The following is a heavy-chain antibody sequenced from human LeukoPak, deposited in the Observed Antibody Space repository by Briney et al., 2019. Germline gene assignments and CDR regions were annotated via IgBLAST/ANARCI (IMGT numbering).Heavy chain of an antibody. CDR2: INQDGSEK. CDR3: VRGSIVAENFDI. CDR1: GFSLNNYW. V-gene: IGHV3-7*01. Sequence: PGGSLRLSCAVSGFSLNNYWMSWVRQAPGKGLEWVANINQDGSEKYYVDSVKGRFTISRDTAKNSLYLQLNSLRAEDTAVYFCVRGSIVAENFDIWGQGTLVTVYS. J-gene: IGHJ5*02. D-gene: IGHD6-13*01.